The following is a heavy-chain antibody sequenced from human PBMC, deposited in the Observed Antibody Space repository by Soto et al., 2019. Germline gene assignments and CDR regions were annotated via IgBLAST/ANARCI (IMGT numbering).Heavy chain of an antibody. CDR2: IKQDGSGK. Sequence: GGSLRLSCAASGFTFSSYWMSWVRQAPGKGLEWVANIKQDGSGKYYVDSVKGRFTISRDNAKNSLYLQMNSLRAEDTAVYYCARLSVAYYDFWSGYYPFYYFDYWGQGTLVTVSS. CDR1: GFTFSSYW. CDR3: ARLSVAYYDFWSGYYPFYYFDY. V-gene: IGHV3-7*01. J-gene: IGHJ4*02. D-gene: IGHD3-3*01.